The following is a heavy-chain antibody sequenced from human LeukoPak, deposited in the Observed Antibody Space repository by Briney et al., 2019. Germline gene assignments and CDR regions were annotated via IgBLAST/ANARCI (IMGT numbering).Heavy chain of an antibody. CDR2: TYYRSTWYN. V-gene: IGHV6-1*01. J-gene: IGHJ5*02. CDR3: ARRLTQYDCFDP. Sequence: SQTLSLTCAISGDSVSSNSVTWNWIRQSPSRGLEWLGRTYYRSTWYNDYAVSVRGRITVNPDTSKTQFSLHLNSVTPEDTAVYYCARRLTQYDCFDPWGQGILVTVSS. CDR1: GDSVSSNSVT. D-gene: IGHD2-2*01.